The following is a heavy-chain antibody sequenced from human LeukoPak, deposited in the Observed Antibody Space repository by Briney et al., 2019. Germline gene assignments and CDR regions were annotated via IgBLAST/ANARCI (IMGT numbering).Heavy chain of an antibody. J-gene: IGHJ6*02. CDR1: GFTFSSYA. Sequence: GGSLRLSCAASGFTFSSYAMHWVRQAPGKGLEWVAVISYDGSNKYYADSVKGRFTISRDNSKNTLYLQMNSLRAEDTAVYYCARVPRYYYGSWMDVWGQGTTVTASS. CDR3: ARVPRYYYGSWMDV. D-gene: IGHD3-10*01. CDR2: ISYDGSNK. V-gene: IGHV3-30*14.